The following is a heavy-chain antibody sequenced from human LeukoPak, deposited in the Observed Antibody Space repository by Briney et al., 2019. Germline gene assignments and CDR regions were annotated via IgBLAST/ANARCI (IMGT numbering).Heavy chain of an antibody. CDR2: INHSGST. Sequence: PSETLSLTRAVYGGSFSGYYWSWIRQPPGKGLEWIGEINHSGSTNYNPSLKSRVTISVDTSKNQFSLKLSSVTAADTAVYYCARGVQYSSGSDYWGQGTLVTVSS. D-gene: IGHD6-19*01. V-gene: IGHV4-34*01. CDR3: ARGVQYSSGSDY. CDR1: GGSFSGYY. J-gene: IGHJ4*02.